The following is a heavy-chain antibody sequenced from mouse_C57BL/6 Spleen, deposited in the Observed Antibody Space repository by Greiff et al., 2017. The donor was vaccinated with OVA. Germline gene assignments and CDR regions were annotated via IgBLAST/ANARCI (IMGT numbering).Heavy chain of an antibody. CDR1: GYAFSSYW. CDR2: IYPGDGDT. V-gene: IGHV1-80*01. J-gene: IGHJ4*01. Sequence: VHLVESGAELVKPGASVKISCKASGYAFSSYWMNWVKQRPGKGLEWIGQIYPGDGDTNYNGKFKGKATLTADKSSSTAYMQLSSLTSEDSAVYFCARQPSGYAMDYWGQGTSVTVSS. D-gene: IGHD3-1*01. CDR3: ARQPSGYAMDY.